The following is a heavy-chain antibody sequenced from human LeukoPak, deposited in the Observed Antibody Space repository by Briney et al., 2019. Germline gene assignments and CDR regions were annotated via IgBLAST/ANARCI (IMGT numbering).Heavy chain of an antibody. Sequence: SETLSLTCTVSGGSISSGSYYWTWIRQPAGKGLEWIGRIYTSGSTNYNPSLKSRVTISVDTSKNQFSLKLSSVTAADTAVYYCARGLGFDYWGQGTLVTVSS. CDR3: ARGLGFDY. J-gene: IGHJ4*02. V-gene: IGHV4-61*02. D-gene: IGHD7-27*01. CDR1: GGSISSGSYY. CDR2: IYTSGST.